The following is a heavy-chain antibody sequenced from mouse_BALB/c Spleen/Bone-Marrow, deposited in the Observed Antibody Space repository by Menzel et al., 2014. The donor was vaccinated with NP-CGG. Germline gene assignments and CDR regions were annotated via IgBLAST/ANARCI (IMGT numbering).Heavy chain of an antibody. J-gene: IGHJ4*01. CDR3: AGGGLPFYAMDY. Sequence: VQLKESGAELVKPGASVKLSCTASGFNIKDTYMHWVKQRPEQGLEWIGRIDPANGNTKYDPKFQGKATITADTSSNTAYLHLSSLTSEDTVVYYCAGGGLPFYAMDYCGQGTSVTVSS. CDR1: GFNIKDTY. D-gene: IGHD2-2*01. CDR2: IDPANGNT. V-gene: IGHV14-3*02.